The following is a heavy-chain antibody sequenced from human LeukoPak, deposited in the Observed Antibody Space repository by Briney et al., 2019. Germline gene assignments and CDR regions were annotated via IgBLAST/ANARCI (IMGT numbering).Heavy chain of an antibody. CDR2: ISGSGGST. D-gene: IGHD3-22*01. CDR3: AKAEGMIVVATFDY. CDR1: GITFSSYA. Sequence: GGSLRLSCAASGITFSSYAMSWVRPAPGKGLEWVSAISGSGGSTYYADSVKGRFTISRDNSKNTLYLQMNSLRAEDTAVYYCAKAEGMIVVATFDYWGQGTLVTVSS. V-gene: IGHV3-23*01. J-gene: IGHJ4*02.